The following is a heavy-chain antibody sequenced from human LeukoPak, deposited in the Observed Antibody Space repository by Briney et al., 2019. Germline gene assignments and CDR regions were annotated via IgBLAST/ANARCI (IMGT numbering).Heavy chain of an antibody. CDR2: IIPIFGTA. CDR1: GGTFSSYA. D-gene: IGHD5-18*01. CDR3: ARELRRTAMVTDY. Sequence: SVKVSCKASGGTFSSYAISWVRQAPGQGLEWMGRIIPIFGTANYAQKFQGRVTITTDESTSTAYMELSSLRSEDTAVYYCARELRRTAMVTDYWGQGTLVTVSS. V-gene: IGHV1-69*05. J-gene: IGHJ4*02.